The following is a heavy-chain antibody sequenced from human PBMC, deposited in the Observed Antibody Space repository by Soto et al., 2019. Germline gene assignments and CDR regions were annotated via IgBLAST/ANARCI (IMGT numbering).Heavy chain of an antibody. CDR3: ARHGYSYGGGYFDY. CDR2: ISHDGTNK. Sequence: PGGSLRLSCEVSGFTFSAYGMHWVRQAPGKGLEWVAAISHDGTNKNYGDSVKGRFTISRDNSKNTLYLQMNSLRAEDTAVYYCARHGYSYGGGYFDYRGQGTLVTVSS. D-gene: IGHD5-18*01. J-gene: IGHJ4*02. V-gene: IGHV3-30*03. CDR1: GFTFSAYG.